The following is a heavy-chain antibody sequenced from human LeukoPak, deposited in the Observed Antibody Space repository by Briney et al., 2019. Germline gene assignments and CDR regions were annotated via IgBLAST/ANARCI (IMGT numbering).Heavy chain of an antibody. Sequence: SETLSLTCAVYGGSFSGYYWSWTRQPPGKGLEWIGGINNSGSTNYNPSLKSRVTISVDTSKNQFSLKLSSVTAADTAVYYCARGREAASRTCYYYYYYMDVWGKGTTVTVSS. CDR2: INNSGST. V-gene: IGHV4-34*01. CDR3: ARGREAASRTCYYYYYYMDV. D-gene: IGHD2-15*01. J-gene: IGHJ6*03. CDR1: GGSFSGYY.